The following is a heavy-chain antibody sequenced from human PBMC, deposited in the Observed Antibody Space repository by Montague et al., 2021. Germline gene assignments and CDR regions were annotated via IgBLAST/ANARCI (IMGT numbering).Heavy chain of an antibody. J-gene: IGHJ5*02. Sequence: SETLSLTCTASSGPTFYAHSSSVRQPPGKALERLWLMFYGCATRNNLSLKSRATMSIDTSTNKFSLKLSFVTAADNAVYYCAKQDYFVSGTSYKGFDPWGQGSLVTVSS. CDR3: AKQDYFVSGTSYKGFDP. CDR1: SGPTFYAH. CDR2: MFYGCAT. D-gene: IGHD3-10*01. V-gene: IGHV4-59*04.